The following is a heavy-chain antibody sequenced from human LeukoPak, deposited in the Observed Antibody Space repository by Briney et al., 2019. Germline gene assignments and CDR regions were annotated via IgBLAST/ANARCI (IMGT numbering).Heavy chain of an antibody. CDR3: ASSSGALGFGELLFF. CDR1: GYTFTCYY. J-gene: IGHJ4*02. D-gene: IGHD3-10*01. V-gene: IGHV1-46*01. CDR2: INPSGGST. Sequence: GASVKASCKASGYTFTCYYMHWVRQAPGQGLEWMGIINPSGGSTSYAQKFQGRVTMTRDMSTSTVYMELSSLRSEDTAVYYCASSSGALGFGELLFFWGQGTLVTVSS.